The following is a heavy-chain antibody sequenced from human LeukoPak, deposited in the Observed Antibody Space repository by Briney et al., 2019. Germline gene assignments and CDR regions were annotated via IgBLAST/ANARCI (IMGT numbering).Heavy chain of an antibody. J-gene: IGHJ6*03. V-gene: IGHV3-30*02. CDR1: GFTFSSYG. CDR2: IRYDGSNK. D-gene: IGHD5-12*01. CDR3: AKSEGRYDYYYYYMDV. Sequence: PGGSLRLSCAASGFTFSSYGMHWVRQAPGKGLEWVAFIRYDGSNKYYADSVKGRFSISRDNSKNTLYPQMNSLRAEDTAVYYCAKSEGRYDYYYYYMDVWGKGTTVTISS.